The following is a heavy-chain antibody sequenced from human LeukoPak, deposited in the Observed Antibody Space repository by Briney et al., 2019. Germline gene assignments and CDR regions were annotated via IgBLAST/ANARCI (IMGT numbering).Heavy chain of an antibody. D-gene: IGHD6-19*01. Sequence: PGGSLRLSCAASGFTFTDYWMHWVRQVAGKGLVWVSRINGDLTNITYADSVKGRFTISRDNAKNSLYLQMNSLRAEDTAVCYCAKWRRGGWSLDYWGQGTLVTVSS. V-gene: IGHV3-74*03. CDR2: INGDLTNI. J-gene: IGHJ4*02. CDR3: AKWRRGGWSLDY. CDR1: GFTFTDYW.